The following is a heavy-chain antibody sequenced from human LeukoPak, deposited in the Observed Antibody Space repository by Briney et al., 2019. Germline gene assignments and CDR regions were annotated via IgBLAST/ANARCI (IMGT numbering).Heavy chain of an antibody. CDR3: VRGSKIRGVIPEGEFDY. D-gene: IGHD3-10*01. J-gene: IGHJ4*02. V-gene: IGHV3-30*04. Sequence: PGGSLRLSCSASGFTFSSYAMHWVRQAPGKGLEWVAVISYDGKKNYYADSVKGRFTLSRDDSQNTVYLQMNSLRDDDTALYYCVRGSKIRGVIPEGEFDYWGQGTLVTVSS. CDR2: ISYDGKKN. CDR1: GFTFSSYA.